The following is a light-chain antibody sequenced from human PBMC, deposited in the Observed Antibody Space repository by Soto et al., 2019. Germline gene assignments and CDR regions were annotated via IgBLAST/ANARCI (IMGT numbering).Light chain of an antibody. CDR3: QQLNYWPRIT. Sequence: IVIPQTSRTMTVNPGIRTNRSSSASQSVGTNLAWYQQRPGQAPGLLVYGASTRASGIPPRSSGSGSGTDFTLTISSLQSEDFAVYYCQQLNYWPRITFGQGTRLEI. J-gene: IGKJ5*01. V-gene: IGKV3-15*01. CDR2: GAS. CDR1: QSVGTN.